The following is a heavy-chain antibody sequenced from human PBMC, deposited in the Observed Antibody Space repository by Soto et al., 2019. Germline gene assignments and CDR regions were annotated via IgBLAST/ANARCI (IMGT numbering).Heavy chain of an antibody. CDR3: ARGSSFRGDFDI. CDR2: FYHAAST. J-gene: IGHJ3*02. V-gene: IGHV4-4*02. CDR1: GGSISSSSW. Sequence: HLQESGPGLARPSDTLSLTCAVSGGSISSSSWWTWVRQSPEKGLEWIGEFYHAASTDYNPSFQSRVTIILDKSKNNFSLRLTSVTAADTAVYYCARGSSFRGDFDIWGQGTTVTVSS. D-gene: IGHD2-21*01.